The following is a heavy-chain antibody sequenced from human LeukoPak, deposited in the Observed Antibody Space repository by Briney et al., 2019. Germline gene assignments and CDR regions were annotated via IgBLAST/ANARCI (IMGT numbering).Heavy chain of an antibody. CDR1: GFTFSNAW. D-gene: IGHD3-9*01. V-gene: IGHV3-15*01. Sequence: GGSLRLSCAASGFTFSNAWMSWVRQAPGKGLEWVGRIKSKTDGGTTDYAAPVKGRFTISRDDSKNTLYLQMNSLKTEDTAVYYYTTGDILTGFNFDYWGQGTLVTVSS. CDR3: TTGDILTGFNFDY. J-gene: IGHJ4*02. CDR2: IKSKTDGGTT.